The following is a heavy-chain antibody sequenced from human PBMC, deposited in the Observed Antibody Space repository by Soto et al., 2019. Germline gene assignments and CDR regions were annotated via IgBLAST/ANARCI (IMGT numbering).Heavy chain of an antibody. V-gene: IGHV1-18*01. CDR2: ISAYNGNT. Sequence: QVPLVQSGAEVKKPGASVKVSCKASGYTFTSYGISWVRQAPGQGLEWMGWISAYNGNTNYAQKLQGRVTMTTDTSTSTAYMELRSLRSDDTAVYYCTITMVRGVTPNYFDYWGQGTLVTVSS. J-gene: IGHJ4*02. D-gene: IGHD3-10*01. CDR3: TITMVRGVTPNYFDY. CDR1: GYTFTSYG.